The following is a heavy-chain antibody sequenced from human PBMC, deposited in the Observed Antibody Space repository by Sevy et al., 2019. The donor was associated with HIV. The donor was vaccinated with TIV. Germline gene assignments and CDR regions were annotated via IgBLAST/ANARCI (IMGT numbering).Heavy chain of an antibody. CDR3: VRADPAQHFDS. Sequence: ASVKVSCKASGDTFTRHYMHWVRQAPGQGLEWTGIIDPSGDNANYTQKFQGRLTMTRDTSTSTAYMELSSLRSEDTAVYYCVRADPAQHFDSWGQGTLVTVSS. J-gene: IGHJ4*02. CDR2: IDPSGDNA. V-gene: IGHV1-46*01. CDR1: GDTFTRHY.